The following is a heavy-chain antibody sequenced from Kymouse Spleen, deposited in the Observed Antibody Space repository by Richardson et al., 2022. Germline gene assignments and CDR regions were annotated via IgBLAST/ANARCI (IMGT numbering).Heavy chain of an antibody. V-gene: IGHV3-15*01. CDR2: IKSKTDGGTT. CDR1: GFTFSNAW. CDR3: THYYDSSGTFDY. Sequence: EVQLVESGGGLVKPGGSLRLSCAASGFTFSNAWMSWVRQAPGKGLEWVGRIKSKTDGGTTDYAAPVKGRFTISRDDSKNTLYLQMNSLKTEDTAVYYCTHYYDSSGTFDYWGQGTLVTVSS. D-gene: IGHD3-22*01. J-gene: IGHJ4*02.